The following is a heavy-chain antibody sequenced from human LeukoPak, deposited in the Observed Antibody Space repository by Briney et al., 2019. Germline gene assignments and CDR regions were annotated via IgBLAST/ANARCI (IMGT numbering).Heavy chain of an antibody. V-gene: IGHV1-18*04. Sequence: ASVKVSCKASGYTFTNYGITWVRQAPGQGLEWMGWISAYNGNTNYAQKLQGRVTMTTDTSTSTAYMELRSLRSDDTAVYYCARDGEATVTYYYYGMDVWGRGTTVTVSS. CDR1: GYTFTNYG. D-gene: IGHD4-17*01. J-gene: IGHJ6*02. CDR3: ARDGEATVTYYYYGMDV. CDR2: ISAYNGNT.